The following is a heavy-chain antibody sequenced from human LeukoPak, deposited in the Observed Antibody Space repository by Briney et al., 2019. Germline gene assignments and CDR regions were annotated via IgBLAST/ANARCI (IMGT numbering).Heavy chain of an antibody. CDR2: INHSGST. Sequence: PSETLSLTCTVSGGSISSYYWSWIRQPPGKGLEWIGEINHSGSTNYNPSLKSRVTISVDTSKNQFSLKLSSVTAADTAVYYCARGWLQFSDWGQGTLVTVSS. D-gene: IGHD5-24*01. CDR3: ARGWLQFSD. CDR1: GGSISSYY. V-gene: IGHV4-34*01. J-gene: IGHJ4*02.